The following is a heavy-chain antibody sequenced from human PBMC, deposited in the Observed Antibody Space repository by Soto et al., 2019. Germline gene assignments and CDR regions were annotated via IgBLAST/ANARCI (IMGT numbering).Heavy chain of an antibody. CDR2: ISWNSGSI. Sequence: EVQLVESGGGLVQPGRSLRLSCAASGFTFDDYAMHWVRQAPGKGLEWVSGISWNSGSIGYADSVKGRFTISRDNAKNSLYLQMNSLRAEDTALYYCAKGMGFTAAGTYYFAYWGQGTLVPVSS. CDR3: AKGMGFTAAGTYYFAY. D-gene: IGHD6-13*01. V-gene: IGHV3-9*01. CDR1: GFTFDDYA. J-gene: IGHJ4*02.